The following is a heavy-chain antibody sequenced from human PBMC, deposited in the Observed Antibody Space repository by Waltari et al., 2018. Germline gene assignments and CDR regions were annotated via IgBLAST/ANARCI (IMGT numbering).Heavy chain of an antibody. Sequence: EVQLFESGGDLVQPGGSLRLSCSASVLPFRNYAMTWVRQAPGKGLEWVSVIGGGGSTTYYADSVKGRFTISRDNSKNTLYLQMNRLRVEDTAVYYCAKKLGVSSWYYFDYWGQGTLVTVSS. J-gene: IGHJ4*02. D-gene: IGHD1-26*01. CDR1: VLPFRNYA. V-gene: IGHV3-23*01. CDR2: IGGGGSTT. CDR3: AKKLGVSSWYYFDY.